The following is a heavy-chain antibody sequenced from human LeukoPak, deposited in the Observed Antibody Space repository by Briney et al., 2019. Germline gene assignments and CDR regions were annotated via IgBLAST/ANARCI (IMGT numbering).Heavy chain of an antibody. Sequence: ASVKISCKASGYTFTSYDINWVRQATGQGLEWMGWMNPNSGSTGYAQKFQGRVTITRNTSISTAYMELSGLRSEDTAVYYCARGRSTGYPYYFEYWGQGTLVTVSS. CDR3: ARGRSTGYPYYFEY. D-gene: IGHD5-12*01. CDR1: GYTFTSYD. J-gene: IGHJ4*02. CDR2: MNPNSGST. V-gene: IGHV1-8*03.